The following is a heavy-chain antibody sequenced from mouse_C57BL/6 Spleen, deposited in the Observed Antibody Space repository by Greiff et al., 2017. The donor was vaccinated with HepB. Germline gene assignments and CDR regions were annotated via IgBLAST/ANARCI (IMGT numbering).Heavy chain of an antibody. CDR3: ASTTVVRSYFDY. V-gene: IGHV1-50*01. J-gene: IGHJ2*01. CDR2: IDPSDSYT. CDR1: GYTFTSYW. Sequence: VKLQEPGAELVKPGASVKLSCKASGYTFTSYWMQWVKQRPGQGLEWIGEIDPSDSYTNYNQKFKGKATLTVDTSSSTAYMQLSSLTSEDSAVYYCASTTVVRSYFDYWGQGTTLTVSS. D-gene: IGHD1-1*01.